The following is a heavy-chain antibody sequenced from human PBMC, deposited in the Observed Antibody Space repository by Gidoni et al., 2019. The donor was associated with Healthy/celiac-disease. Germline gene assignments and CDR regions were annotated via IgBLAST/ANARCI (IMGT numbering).Heavy chain of an antibody. J-gene: IGHJ3*02. V-gene: IGHV4-39*01. CDR1: GGSISSRSYY. D-gene: IGHD4-17*01. CDR3: ATDYHRRHI. Sequence: QLQLQESGPGLVKPSETLSLTCTVSGGSISSRSYYWGWIRQPPGQGPEWIGGIYYSGSTYYNPSLKSRVTISVDTSKNQFSLKLSSVTAADTAVYYCATDYHRRHIWGQGTMVTVSS. CDR2: IYYSGST.